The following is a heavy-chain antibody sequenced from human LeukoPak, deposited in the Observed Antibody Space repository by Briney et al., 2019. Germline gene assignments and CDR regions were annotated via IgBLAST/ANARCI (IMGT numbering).Heavy chain of an antibody. V-gene: IGHV4-59*01. J-gene: IGHJ6*02. CDR1: GGSISSYY. CDR3: ARGRGTGPIYYYYYGMDV. Sequence: KPSETLSLTCTVSGGSISSYYWSWIRQPPGKGLEWIGYIYYSGSTNYNPSLKSRVTISVDTSKNQFSLKLSSVTAADTAVYYCARGRGTGPIYYYYYGMDVWGQGTTVTVSS. D-gene: IGHD1-7*01. CDR2: IYYSGST.